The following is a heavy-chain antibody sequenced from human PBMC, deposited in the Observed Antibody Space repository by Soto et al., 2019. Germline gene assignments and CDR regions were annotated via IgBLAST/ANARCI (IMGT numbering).Heavy chain of an antibody. D-gene: IGHD5-18*01. CDR1: GYSFTSYW. CDR3: ARRRGYSYGYNYYGIDV. Sequence: PGESLKISCKGSGYSFTSYWIGWVRQMPGKGLEWMGIIYPGDSDTRYSPSFQGQVTISADKSISTAYLQWSSLKASDTAMYYCARRRGYSYGYNYYGIDVWGQGTTVTVSS. CDR2: IYPGDSDT. V-gene: IGHV5-51*01. J-gene: IGHJ6*02.